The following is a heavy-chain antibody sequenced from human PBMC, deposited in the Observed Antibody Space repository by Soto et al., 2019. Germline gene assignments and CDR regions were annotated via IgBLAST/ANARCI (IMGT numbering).Heavy chain of an antibody. V-gene: IGHV3-21*06. CDR3: ARESEDLTSNFDY. CDR1: GFTFTRYS. Sequence: VGSLRLSCAASGFTFTRYSMNWVRQAPGKGLEWVSSISSTTNYIYYGDSMKGRFTFSRDNAKNSLYLEMNSLRAEDTAVYYCARESEDLTSNFDYWGQGTLVTVSS. CDR2: ISSTTNYI. J-gene: IGHJ4*02.